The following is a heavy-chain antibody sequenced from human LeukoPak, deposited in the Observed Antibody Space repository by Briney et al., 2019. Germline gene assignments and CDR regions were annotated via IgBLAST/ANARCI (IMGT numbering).Heavy chain of an antibody. CDR2: IFYSGST. V-gene: IGHV4-39*07. D-gene: IGHD5-18*01. CDR3: ARVRSGYSYGRPLYLDY. Sequence: SETLSLTCTVSGGSVGSSSYYWGWIRHPPGKGLEWLGTIFYSGSTYYNPSLKSRVTISVDTSKNQYSLKLSSVTAADTDVYYCARVRSGYSYGRPLYLDYWGQDTLVPVSS. J-gene: IGHJ4*02. CDR1: GGSVGSSSYY.